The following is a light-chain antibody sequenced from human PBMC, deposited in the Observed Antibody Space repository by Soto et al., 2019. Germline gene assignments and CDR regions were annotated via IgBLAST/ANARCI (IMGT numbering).Light chain of an antibody. Sequence: EIVMTQSPASLSVSPGERATLSCRASQNVNSNLAWYQQKPGQAPRVLIYGASTRATGIPARFSGSGSGTEFTLTISSLQSEDFAVYYCQLHYNWLYTFDQGTKLEMK. CDR1: QNVNSN. V-gene: IGKV3-15*01. CDR2: GAS. CDR3: QLHYNWLYT. J-gene: IGKJ2*01.